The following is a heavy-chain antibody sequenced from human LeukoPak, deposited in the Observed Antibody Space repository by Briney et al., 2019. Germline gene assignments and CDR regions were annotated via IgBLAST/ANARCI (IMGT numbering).Heavy chain of an antibody. CDR1: GGSISSGSYY. V-gene: IGHV4-61*02. Sequence: SETLSLTCTVSGGSISSGSYYWSWIRQPAGKGLEWIGRIYTSGSTNYNPSLKSRVTISVDTSKNQFSLKLSSVTAADTAVYYCARGGFLVQNHFDPWGQGTLVTVSS. CDR3: ARGGFLVQNHFDP. D-gene: IGHD3-3*01. CDR2: IYTSGST. J-gene: IGHJ5*02.